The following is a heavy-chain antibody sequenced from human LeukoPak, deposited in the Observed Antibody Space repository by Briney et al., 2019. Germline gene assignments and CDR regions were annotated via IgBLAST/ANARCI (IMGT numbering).Heavy chain of an antibody. D-gene: IGHD3-9*01. CDR2: IDWDDDK. V-gene: IGHV2-70*04. CDR1: GFSLTTGGMR. J-gene: IGHJ4*02. Sequence: SGPTLVNPTQTLTLTCTFSGFSLTTGGMRVNWIRQPPGKALEWLARIDWDDDKFYSTSLRTRLTISKDTSKNQVFLTMTNMDPVDTATYYCARISHFDWFFDYWGQGILVTVSS. CDR3: ARISHFDWFFDY.